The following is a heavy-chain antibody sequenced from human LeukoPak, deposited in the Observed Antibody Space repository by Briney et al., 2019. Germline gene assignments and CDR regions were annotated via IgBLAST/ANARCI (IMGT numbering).Heavy chain of an antibody. J-gene: IGHJ3*02. Sequence: GGSLRLSCAASGFPFSSYSMNWVRQAPGKGLEWVSSISSSSSYIYYADSVKGRFTISSDNAKNSLYLQMNSLRAEDTAVYYCARDRSYSGSYVAGAFDIWGQGTMVTVSS. CDR1: GFPFSSYS. CDR2: ISSSSSYI. CDR3: ARDRSYSGSYVAGAFDI. D-gene: IGHD1-26*01. V-gene: IGHV3-21*01.